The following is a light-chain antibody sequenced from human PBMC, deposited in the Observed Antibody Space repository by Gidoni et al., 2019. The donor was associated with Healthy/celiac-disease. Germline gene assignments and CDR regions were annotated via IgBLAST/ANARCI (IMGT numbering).Light chain of an antibody. CDR1: QSVNSN. CDR2: GAS. V-gene: IGKV3-15*01. CDR3: QQYNNWPRT. J-gene: IGKJ1*01. Sequence: EIVMTQSPATLSVSTGERATLSCRASQSVNSNLAWYQQTPGQAPRLLIYGASTRATGIPARFSGSGSGAEFTLTISSLQSEDFAVYYCQQYNNWPRTFGQGTKVEIK.